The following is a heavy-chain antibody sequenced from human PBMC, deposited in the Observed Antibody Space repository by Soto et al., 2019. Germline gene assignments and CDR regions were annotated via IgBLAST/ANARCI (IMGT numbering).Heavy chain of an antibody. J-gene: IGHJ4*02. V-gene: IGHV4-30-4*01. D-gene: IGHD3-9*01. CDR2: IYYSGST. CDR1: GGSISSGDCC. Sequence: LSLTCTVSGGSISSGDCCWSWIRQPPGKGLEWIGYIYYSGSTYYNPSLKSRVTISVDTSKNQFSLKLSSVTAADTAVYYCARVRYFDWLDIDYWGQGTLVTVSS. CDR3: ARVRYFDWLDIDY.